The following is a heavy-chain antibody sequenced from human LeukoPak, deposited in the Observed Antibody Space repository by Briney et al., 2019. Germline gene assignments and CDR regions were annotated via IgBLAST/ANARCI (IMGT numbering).Heavy chain of an antibody. Sequence: GESLRLSCAATGFTFSSYSMNWVRQAPGKGLEWVSSISSSSSYIYYADSVKGRFTISRDNAKNSLYLQMNSLRAEDTAVYYCARADRLGAALLAKFDHWGQGTLVTVSS. V-gene: IGHV3-21*01. CDR2: ISSSSSYI. D-gene: IGHD3-16*01. J-gene: IGHJ4*02. CDR1: GFTFSSYS. CDR3: ARADRLGAALLAKFDH.